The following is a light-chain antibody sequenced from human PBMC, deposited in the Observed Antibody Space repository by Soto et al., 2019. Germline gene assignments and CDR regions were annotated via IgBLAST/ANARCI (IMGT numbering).Light chain of an antibody. CDR2: KAS. CDR3: QHYKSYSEA. J-gene: IGKJ1*01. V-gene: IGKV1-5*03. Sequence: DIQMTQSPSPLSGSVGDRVTITCRASQTISCWLAWYQQKPGKAPKLLIYKASTLQSGVPSRLSGSGSGTEFTLTISSLQPADFSTYYCQHYKSYSEAFGQGTEVELK. CDR1: QTISCW.